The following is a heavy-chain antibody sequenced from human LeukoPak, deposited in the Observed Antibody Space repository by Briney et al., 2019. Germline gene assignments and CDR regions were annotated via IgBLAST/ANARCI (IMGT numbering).Heavy chain of an antibody. CDR3: ARNRGVYSSSWNAFDI. V-gene: IGHV3-30*04. D-gene: IGHD6-13*01. Sequence: PGRSLRLSCAASGFTFSSYAMHWVRQAPGKGLEWVAVISYDGSNKHYADSVKGRFTISRDNSKNTLYLQMNSLRAEDTAVYYCARNRGVYSSSWNAFDIWGQGTMVTVSS. CDR2: ISYDGSNK. CDR1: GFTFSSYA. J-gene: IGHJ3*02.